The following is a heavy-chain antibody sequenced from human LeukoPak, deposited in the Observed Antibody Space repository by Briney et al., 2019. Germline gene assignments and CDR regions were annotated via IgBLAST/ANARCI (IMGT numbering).Heavy chain of an antibody. D-gene: IGHD7-27*01. CDR3: ARETLTGAVDY. J-gene: IGHJ4*02. CDR2: ISSSSSTI. V-gene: IGHV3-48*01. CDR1: GFTFSSYS. Sequence: GWSLRLSCAASGFTFSSYSMNWVRQAPGKGLEWVSYISSSSSTIYYADSVKGRFTISRDNAKNSLYLQMNSLRAEDTAVYYCARETLTGAVDYWGQGTLVTVSS.